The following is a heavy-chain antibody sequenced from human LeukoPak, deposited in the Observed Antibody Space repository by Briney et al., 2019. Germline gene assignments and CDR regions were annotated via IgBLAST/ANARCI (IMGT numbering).Heavy chain of an antibody. CDR1: GFTFSSYE. CDR2: IKQDGSEK. J-gene: IGHJ4*02. D-gene: IGHD3-10*01. Sequence: GGSLRLSCAASGFTFSSYEMNWVRQAPGKGLEWVANIKQDGSEKYYVDSVKGRFTISRDNSKNTPYLQMNSLRAEDTAVYYCAKDLEAGFVWFGELLQYYFDYWGQGTLVTVSS. V-gene: IGHV3-7*01. CDR3: AKDLEAGFVWFGELLQYYFDY.